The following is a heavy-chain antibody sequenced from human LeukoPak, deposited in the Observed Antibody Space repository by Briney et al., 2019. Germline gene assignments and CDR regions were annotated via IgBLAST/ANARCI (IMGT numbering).Heavy chain of an antibody. CDR2: ISSSSSYI. CDR3: ARMGADTSFDY. J-gene: IGHJ4*02. CDR1: GFTFSSYS. Sequence: GGSLRLSCAASGFTFSSYSMNWVRQAPGKGLEWVSSISSSSSYIYYADSVKGRFTISRDNPKNSLYLQMNSLRAEDTAVYYCARMGADTSFDYWGQGTLVTVSS. V-gene: IGHV3-21*01. D-gene: IGHD1-26*01.